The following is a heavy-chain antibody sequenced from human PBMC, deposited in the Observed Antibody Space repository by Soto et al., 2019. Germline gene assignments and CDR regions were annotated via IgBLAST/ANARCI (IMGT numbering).Heavy chain of an antibody. J-gene: IGHJ4*02. CDR3: ACVFDYSNYGYFDY. V-gene: IGHV1-69*12. Sequence: QVQLVQSGAEVKKPGSSVKVSCKASGGTFSSYAISWVRQAPGQGLEWMGGIIPIFGTANYAQKFQGRVTXXAXEXXSTAYMELSSLRSEDTAVYYCACVFDYSNYGYFDYWGQGTLVTVSS. CDR1: GGTFSSYA. D-gene: IGHD4-4*01. CDR2: IIPIFGTA.